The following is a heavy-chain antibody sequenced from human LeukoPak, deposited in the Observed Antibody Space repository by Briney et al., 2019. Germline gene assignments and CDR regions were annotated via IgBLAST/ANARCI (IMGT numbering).Heavy chain of an antibody. CDR1: GFTFSTYA. CDR3: AKAAYRDYSSFDY. D-gene: IGHD4-17*01. V-gene: IGHV3-23*01. Sequence: PGGSLRLSCAASGFTFSTYAMSWVRQAPGKGLEWVSSISGSGGSTYYADSVKGRFTISRDNSKNTLYLQMNSLRADDTAIYYCAKAAYRDYSSFDYWGQGTLVTVSS. CDR2: ISGSGGST. J-gene: IGHJ4*02.